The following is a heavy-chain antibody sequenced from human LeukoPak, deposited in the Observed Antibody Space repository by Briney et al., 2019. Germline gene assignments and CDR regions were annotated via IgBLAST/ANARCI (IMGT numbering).Heavy chain of an antibody. CDR1: GFTFSSYA. V-gene: IGHV3-23*03. D-gene: IGHD6-13*01. J-gene: IGHJ6*02. CDR3: AKVASRAAAGTMLTYYYGMDV. CDR2: IYSGGST. Sequence: GGSMRLSCAASGFTFSSYAMSWVRQAPGKGLEWVSVIYSGGSTYYADSVKGRFTISRDNSKNTLYLQMNSLRAEDTAVYYCAKVASRAAAGTMLTYYYGMDVWGQGTTVTVSS.